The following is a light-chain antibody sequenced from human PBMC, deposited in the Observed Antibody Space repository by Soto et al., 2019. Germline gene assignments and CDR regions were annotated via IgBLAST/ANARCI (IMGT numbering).Light chain of an antibody. CDR2: GAS. Sequence: IQMTHSPSSLSASVGDIVIISCRASQGIGNGLAWYQQKPGKAPKLLIYGASSLQRGVPPRFSCCGSGTDVTLAISSLQPEDYATYYCLQHINYPWTFGQGTKVDIK. V-gene: IGKV1-6*01. J-gene: IGKJ1*01. CDR1: QGIGNG. CDR3: LQHINYPWT.